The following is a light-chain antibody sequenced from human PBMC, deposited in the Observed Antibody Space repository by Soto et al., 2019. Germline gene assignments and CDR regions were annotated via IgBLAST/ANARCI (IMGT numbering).Light chain of an antibody. Sequence: DIQMTQSPYSLSASVGDRVTITCRASQSISSYLNWYQQKPGKAPKLLIYAASSLQSGVPSRFSGSGSGTDFTLTISSLQPEDFATYYCQQSYSTLRITFGQGTRLEIK. CDR2: AAS. CDR1: QSISSY. J-gene: IGKJ5*01. CDR3: QQSYSTLRIT. V-gene: IGKV1-39*01.